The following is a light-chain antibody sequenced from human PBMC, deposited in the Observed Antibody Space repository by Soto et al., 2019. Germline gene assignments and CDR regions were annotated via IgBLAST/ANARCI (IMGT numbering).Light chain of an antibody. Sequence: DIQMTQSPSSLSASVGDRVTITCQASQDITNFLNWYQQKPGKAPKLLIYDATYLEKGAPSRFSGSGSGTDFTFTISSLQPEDFATYFCQQYADLPLTFGGGTKVEIK. CDR1: QDITNF. CDR3: QQYADLPLT. V-gene: IGKV1-33*01. J-gene: IGKJ4*01. CDR2: DAT.